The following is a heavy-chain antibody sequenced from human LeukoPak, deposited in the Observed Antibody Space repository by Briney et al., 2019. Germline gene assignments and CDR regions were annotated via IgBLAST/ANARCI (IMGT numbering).Heavy chain of an antibody. D-gene: IGHD4-17*01. J-gene: IGHJ4*02. Sequence: ASVTVSCKASGYTFTIYDINWVRQATGQGLGWMGWMNPNSGNTGYAQKFQGRVTMTRDTSRSIVYMDLSSLRSEDTAVYYCARASYGDSPYYFDYWGQGTLVTVSS. CDR2: MNPNSGNT. CDR3: ARASYGDSPYYFDY. CDR1: GYTFTIYD. V-gene: IGHV1-8*01.